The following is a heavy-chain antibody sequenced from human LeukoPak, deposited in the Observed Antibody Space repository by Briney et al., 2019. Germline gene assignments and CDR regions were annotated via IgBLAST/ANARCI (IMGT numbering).Heavy chain of an antibody. Sequence: GGSLRLSCAAYGFTFSSYWMSWVRQAPGKGLEWVANIKQDGSEKYYVDAVKGRFTISRDNAKNSLYLQMNSLRAEDTAVYYCAREGSYDYIWGSYRPSDAFDIWGQGTMVTVSS. V-gene: IGHV3-7*01. D-gene: IGHD3-16*02. CDR1: GFTFSSYW. J-gene: IGHJ3*02. CDR3: AREGSYDYIWGSYRPSDAFDI. CDR2: IKQDGSEK.